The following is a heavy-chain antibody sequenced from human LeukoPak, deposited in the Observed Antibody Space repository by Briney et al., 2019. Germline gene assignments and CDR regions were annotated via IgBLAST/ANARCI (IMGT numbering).Heavy chain of an antibody. CDR3: AKGSYCSSTSCPYY. V-gene: IGHV3-23*01. CDR2: ISGSGGST. D-gene: IGHD2-2*01. CDR1: GSTFSSYA. J-gene: IGHJ4*02. Sequence: PGGSLRLSCAASGSTFSSYAMGWVRQAPGKGLEWVSTISGSGGSTYYADSVKGRFTISRDNSKVPLYLQMNSLRADDTAVYYCAKGSYCSSTSCPYYWGQGTLVTVSS.